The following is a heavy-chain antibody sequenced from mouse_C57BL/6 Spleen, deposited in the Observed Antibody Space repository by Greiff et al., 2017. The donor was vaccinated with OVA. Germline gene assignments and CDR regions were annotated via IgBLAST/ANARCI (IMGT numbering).Heavy chain of an antibody. D-gene: IGHD2-5*01. V-gene: IGHV1-69*01. J-gene: IGHJ2*01. CDR1: GYTFTSYW. CDR2: IDPSDSYT. CDR3: ARSYSNYDY. Sequence: VQLQQPGAELVMPGASVKLSCKASGYTFTSYWMHWVKQRPRQGLEWIGEIDPSDSYTNYNQKFKGKSTLTVDKSSSTAYMQLSSLTSEDSAVYYCARSYSNYDYWGQGTTLTVSS.